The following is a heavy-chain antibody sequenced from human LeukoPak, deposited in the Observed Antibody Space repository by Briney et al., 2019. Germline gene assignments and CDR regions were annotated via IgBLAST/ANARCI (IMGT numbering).Heavy chain of an antibody. CDR3: AKDLARGFCGGGSCYPFDY. CDR2: IGGGGDGT. CDR1: GFTFSNFA. Sequence: GESLKISCVASGFTFSNFAMTWVRQAPGEGLEWVSTIGGGGDGTYYADSVKGRFTISRDESKNTLYLQMSSLRAEDTAIYYCAKDLARGFCGGGSCYPFDYWGQGTLVTVSS. V-gene: IGHV3-23*01. D-gene: IGHD2-15*01. J-gene: IGHJ4*02.